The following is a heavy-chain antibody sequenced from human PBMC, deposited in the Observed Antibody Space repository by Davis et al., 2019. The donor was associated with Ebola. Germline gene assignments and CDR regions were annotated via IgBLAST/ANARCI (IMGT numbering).Heavy chain of an antibody. D-gene: IGHD2-15*01. CDR3: ARRRCSGGSCYYFDY. J-gene: IGHJ4*02. CDR1: GYTFTSYD. Sequence: ASVKVSCKASGYTFTSYDINWVRQATGQGLEWMGWMNPNSGNTGYAQKFQGRVTMTTDTSTSTAYMELRSLRAEDTAVYYCARRRCSGGSCYYFDYWGQGTLVTVSS. CDR2: MNPNSGNT. V-gene: IGHV1-8*01.